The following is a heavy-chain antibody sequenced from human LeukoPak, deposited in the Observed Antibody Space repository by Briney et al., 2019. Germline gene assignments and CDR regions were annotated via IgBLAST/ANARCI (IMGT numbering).Heavy chain of an antibody. CDR3: ATHSIAAVGFDY. V-gene: IGHV1-2*02. Sequence: GASVKVSCKASGYSFTGNYIHGVRQAPGQGLEWMGWINPNNADKTFAQKFQGRVTMTRDTSISTAYMELSRLTSDDTAVYYCATHSIAAVGFDYWGQGTLVTVSS. CDR2: INPNNADK. CDR1: GYSFTGNY. J-gene: IGHJ4*02. D-gene: IGHD6-13*01.